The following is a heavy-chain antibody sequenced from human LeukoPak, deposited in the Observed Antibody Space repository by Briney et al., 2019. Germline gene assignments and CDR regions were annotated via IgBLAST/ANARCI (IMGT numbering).Heavy chain of an antibody. CDR1: AFTFDDYG. D-gene: IGHD3-10*01. CDR2: SNWNGDSK. V-gene: IGHV3-20*03. Sequence: GGALILAFAVSAFTFDDYGIGSGRRVPGRGLGWVSCSNWNGDSKGYAVSVQGRFTISRDNAKNFLYLQMNSLRAEDTALYYCARSGYFYYMDVWGKGTTVTVSS. CDR3: ARSGYFYYMDV. J-gene: IGHJ6*03.